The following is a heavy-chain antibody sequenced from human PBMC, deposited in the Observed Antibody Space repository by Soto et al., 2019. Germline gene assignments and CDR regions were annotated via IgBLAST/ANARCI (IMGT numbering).Heavy chain of an antibody. CDR3: ARDGGDIVVVPAAIYYYYGMDV. J-gene: IGHJ6*02. Sequence: ASVKVSCKASGYTFTSYGISWVRQAPGQGLEWMGWISAYNGNTNYAQKRQGRVTMTTDTSTSTAYMELRSLRSDDTAVYYCARDGGDIVVVPAAIYYYYGMDVWGQGTTVTVSS. CDR1: GYTFTSYG. D-gene: IGHD2-2*02. V-gene: IGHV1-18*01. CDR2: ISAYNGNT.